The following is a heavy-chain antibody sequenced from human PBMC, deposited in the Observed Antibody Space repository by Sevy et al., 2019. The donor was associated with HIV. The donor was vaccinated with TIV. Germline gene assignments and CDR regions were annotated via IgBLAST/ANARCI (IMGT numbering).Heavy chain of an antibody. CDR3: ARSATYYDILTGYYHLYYFDY. V-gene: IGHV3-7*03. Sequence: GGSLRLSCAASGFTFSSYWMSWVRQAPGKGLEWVANIKQDGSEKYYVDSVKGRFTISRENAKNSLYLQMNSLRAEDTAVYYCARSATYYDILTGYYHLYYFDYWGQGTLVTVSS. J-gene: IGHJ4*02. CDR2: IKQDGSEK. D-gene: IGHD3-9*01. CDR1: GFTFSSYW.